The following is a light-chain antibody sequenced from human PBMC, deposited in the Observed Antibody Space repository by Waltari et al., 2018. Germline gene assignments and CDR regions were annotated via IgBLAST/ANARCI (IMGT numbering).Light chain of an antibody. CDR1: SGSLSTTSY. J-gene: IGLJ3*02. Sequence: QTVVTQEPSLSVSPGGTVTLTCALSSGSLSTTSYASWYQQTPGPAPRTLIYKSTTRSSGVPDRFSGSIFGNKAALTITGAQADDESDYYCLLYMGGGIWVFGGGTKLTVI. CDR2: KST. V-gene: IGLV8-61*01. CDR3: LLYMGGGIWV.